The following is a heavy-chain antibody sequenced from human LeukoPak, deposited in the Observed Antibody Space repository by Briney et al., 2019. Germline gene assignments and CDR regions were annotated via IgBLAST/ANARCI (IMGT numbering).Heavy chain of an antibody. Sequence: SETLSLTCAVYGGSFSGYYWSWLRQPPGKGLEWIGEINHSGSTNYKPSLKSRVTISVDTSRNQFSLKLSSVTAADTAVYYCARRINVLLWFGELLYANWFDPWGQGTLVTVSS. CDR1: GGSFSGYY. D-gene: IGHD3-10*01. CDR3: ARRINVLLWFGELLYANWFDP. V-gene: IGHV4-34*01. CDR2: INHSGST. J-gene: IGHJ5*02.